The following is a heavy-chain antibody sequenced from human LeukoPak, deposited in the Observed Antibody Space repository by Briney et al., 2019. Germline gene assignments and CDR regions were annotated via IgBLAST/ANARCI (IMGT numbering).Heavy chain of an antibody. J-gene: IGHJ4*02. CDR1: GYTFTNYG. D-gene: IGHD6-13*01. CDR2: ISAYNGNT. CDR3: ASAGGSAAAGGDYFDY. Sequence: GASVKVSCKASGYTFTNYGINWVRQAPGQGLEWMGWISAYNGNTNYAQKLQGRVTMTTDTSTSTAYMELRSLRSDDTAVYYCASAGGSAAAGGDYFDYWGQGTPVTVSS. V-gene: IGHV1-18*01.